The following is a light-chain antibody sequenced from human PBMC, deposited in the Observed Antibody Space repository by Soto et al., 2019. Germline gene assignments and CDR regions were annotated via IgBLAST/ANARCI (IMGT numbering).Light chain of an antibody. J-gene: IGKJ1*01. CDR1: QSVNSNF. V-gene: IGKV3-20*01. CDR2: GAS. Sequence: ENLLRQSLGPLSLSPGERAPLSCWASQSVNSNFLAWYQQKPGQAPRLLMSGASDRATGIPDRFSGSGSGTDFTLTISRLEPEDFEVYYCEQYGNYPRTFGQGTKVDIK. CDR3: EQYGNYPRT.